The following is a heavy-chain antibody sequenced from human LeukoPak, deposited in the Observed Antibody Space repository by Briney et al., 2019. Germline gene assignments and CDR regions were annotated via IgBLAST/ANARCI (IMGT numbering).Heavy chain of an antibody. D-gene: IGHD3-22*01. CDR3: ARVRGAYYYDSSGDDAFDI. CDR1: GYTFTSYA. J-gene: IGHJ3*02. Sequence: GASVKVSCKASGYTFTSYAMNWVRQAPGQGLEWMGWINTNTGNPTYAQGFTGRFVFSLDTSVSTAYLQISSLKAEDTAVYYCARVRGAYYYDSSGDDAFDIWGQGTMVTVSS. CDR2: INTNTGNP. V-gene: IGHV7-4-1*02.